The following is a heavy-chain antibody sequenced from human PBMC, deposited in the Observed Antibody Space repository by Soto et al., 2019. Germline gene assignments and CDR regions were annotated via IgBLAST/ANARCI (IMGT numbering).Heavy chain of an antibody. J-gene: IGHJ4*02. D-gene: IGHD5-18*01. CDR3: ARGAADTAMVDS. V-gene: IGHV4-59*01. CDR2: IFYSGST. Sequence: PSETLSLTCTVSGGSIRSYYWAWIRQPPGKGLEWLGYIFYSGSTFYNPSLKSRVTISIHTSKSQFSLQLTSVTAADTAVYYCARGAADTAMVDSWGQGTLVTVSS. CDR1: GGSIRSYY.